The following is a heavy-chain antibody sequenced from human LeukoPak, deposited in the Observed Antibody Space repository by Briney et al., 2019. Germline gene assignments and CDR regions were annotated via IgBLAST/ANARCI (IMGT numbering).Heavy chain of an antibody. CDR1: GYTFTGYY. J-gene: IGHJ4*02. CDR3: ARGTLYSGWSYYLDY. D-gene: IGHD6-19*01. Sequence: ASVKVSCKASGYTFTGYYMHWVRQAPGQGLEWMGWINPNSGGTNYAQKFQGRVTMTRNTSISTAYMELSSLRSEDTAVYYCARGTLYSGWSYYLDYWGQGTLVTVSS. V-gene: IGHV1-2*02. CDR2: INPNSGGT.